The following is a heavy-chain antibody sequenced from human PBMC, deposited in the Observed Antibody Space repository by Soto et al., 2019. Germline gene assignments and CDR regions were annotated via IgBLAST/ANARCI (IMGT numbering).Heavy chain of an antibody. CDR1: GYPFTRYS. V-gene: IGHV1-18*04. CDR3: ARASLTIFGAPYGMDV. Sequence: AASVKVSCKASGYPFTRYSMRWVRQAPGQGLEWMGWISGYNGDTEYSKNFQGRLTMTIDTSTTTASMELRSLRSDDTAVYYCARASLTIFGAPYGMDVWGQGTSVTVSS. J-gene: IGHJ6*02. D-gene: IGHD3-3*01. CDR2: ISGYNGDT.